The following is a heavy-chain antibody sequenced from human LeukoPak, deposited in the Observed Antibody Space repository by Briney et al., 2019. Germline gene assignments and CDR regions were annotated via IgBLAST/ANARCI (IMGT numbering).Heavy chain of an antibody. J-gene: IGHJ1*01. CDR1: GGSISSSSYY. V-gene: IGHV4-61*05. Sequence: SETPSLTCAVSGGSISSSSYYWGWIRQPPGKRLEWIGYVYYTGGTNYNPSLKSRVSISVDTPNNQFSLKLSSVTAADTAVYYCASHSTGWFGDFQHWGQGSLVTVSS. D-gene: IGHD3-10*01. CDR2: VYYTGGT. CDR3: ASHSTGWFGDFQH.